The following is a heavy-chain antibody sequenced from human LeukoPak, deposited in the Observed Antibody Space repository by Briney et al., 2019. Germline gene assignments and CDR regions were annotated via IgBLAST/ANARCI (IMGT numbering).Heavy chain of an antibody. CDR3: AKEVSSGYYYGMEV. CDR2: ISGSGAGT. J-gene: IGHJ6*02. D-gene: IGHD6-6*01. V-gene: IGHV3-23*01. CDR1: GFTFSSYA. Sequence: GGSPRLSCAASGFTFSSYAMNWVRQAPGKGLEWVSAISGSGAGTHYADSVKGRFTISRDNSKNTLYLQMSSLRAEDTAVYYCAKEVSSGYYYGMEVWGQGTTVTVSS.